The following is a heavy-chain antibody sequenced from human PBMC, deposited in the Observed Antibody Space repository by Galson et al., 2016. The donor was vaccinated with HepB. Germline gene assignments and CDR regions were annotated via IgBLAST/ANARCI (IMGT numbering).Heavy chain of an antibody. CDR3: AKDGLYYGSGSYGSVDY. J-gene: IGHJ4*02. CDR1: GFRFSGHG. CDR2: ISYHGIDK. V-gene: IGHV3-30*18. D-gene: IGHD3-10*01. Sequence: SLRLSCAASGFRFSGHGMHWVRQAPGKGLEWVGIISYHGIDKYIADSVKGRFSISRDNSRNTLYLQMNSLRAEDRAVYYCAKDGLYYGSGSYGSVDYWGQGTLVTVSS.